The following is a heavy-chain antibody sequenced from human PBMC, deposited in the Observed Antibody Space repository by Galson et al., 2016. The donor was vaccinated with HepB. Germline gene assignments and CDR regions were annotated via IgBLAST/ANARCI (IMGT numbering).Heavy chain of an antibody. Sequence: SETLSLTCVVSGGSMSSRNWWSWLRQSPGKGLEWIGNIYHGGTTKNNPSLKSRITISVDTSKNQFSLKLSSVTAADTAVYYCARVRDYDFWSGFGMDVWGQGTTVTVSS. V-gene: IGHV4-4*02. D-gene: IGHD3-3*01. CDR1: GGSMSSRNW. CDR3: ARVRDYDFWSGFGMDV. J-gene: IGHJ6*02. CDR2: IYHGGTT.